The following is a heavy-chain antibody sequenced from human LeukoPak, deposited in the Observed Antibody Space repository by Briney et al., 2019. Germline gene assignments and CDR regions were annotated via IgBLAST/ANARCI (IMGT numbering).Heavy chain of an antibody. Sequence: GGSLTLSCAASGFTFSNCGMSWVRQAQGKGLEWVSYISGGGYTTHYADSVKGRFTISRDTSKNTLYLQLNRLRAEDTAIYYCAKSPADYGDDLFDWWGQGTLVTVSS. V-gene: IGHV3-23*01. CDR1: GFTFSNCG. CDR3: AKSPADYGDDLFDW. CDR2: ISGGGYTT. D-gene: IGHD4-17*01. J-gene: IGHJ4*02.